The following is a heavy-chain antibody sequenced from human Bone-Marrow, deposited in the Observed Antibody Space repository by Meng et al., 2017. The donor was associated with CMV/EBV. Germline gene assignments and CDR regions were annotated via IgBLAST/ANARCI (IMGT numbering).Heavy chain of an antibody. V-gene: IGHV1-24*01. CDR1: GYTLTELP. Sequence: ASVKVSCKVSGYTLTELPMHWVRQAPGKGLEWMGGFDPEDGETIYAQKFQGRVTMTEDTSTDTAYMELSSLRSEDTAVYYCATGKQWLVPGFFFDYWGQGTLVTVSS. D-gene: IGHD6-19*01. J-gene: IGHJ4*02. CDR3: ATGKQWLVPGFFFDY. CDR2: FDPEDGET.